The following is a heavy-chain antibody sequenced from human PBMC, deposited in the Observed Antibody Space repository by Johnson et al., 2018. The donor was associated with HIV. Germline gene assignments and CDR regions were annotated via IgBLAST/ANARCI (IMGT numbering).Heavy chain of an antibody. D-gene: IGHD5-24*01. Sequence: EQLVESGGGLVQPGGSLRLSCVASGFTVSGNYMSWVRQAPGKGLEWVSVMYSGGDTYYTDSVNGRFTISRDNSKNTLYLQMNSLRAEDTAVYYCARACRDGYTCDVFDIWGQGTMVTVSS. V-gene: IGHV3-66*01. J-gene: IGHJ3*02. CDR3: ARACRDGYTCDVFDI. CDR1: GFTVSGNY. CDR2: MYSGGDT.